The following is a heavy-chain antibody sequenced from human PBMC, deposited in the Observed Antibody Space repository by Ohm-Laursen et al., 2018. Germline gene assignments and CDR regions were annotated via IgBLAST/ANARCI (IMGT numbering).Heavy chain of an antibody. CDR1: GFTFTSYW. Sequence: GSLRLSCAASGFTFTSYWMSWARQAPGKGLEWVANMNGIGSEKYFVDSVRGRLTISRDNAKNSLFLQMNSLRVEDTAVYYCAKGRDLTGGWGQGTLVIVSS. CDR3: AKGRDLTGG. D-gene: IGHD2-8*02. CDR2: MNGIGSEK. J-gene: IGHJ4*02. V-gene: IGHV3-7*01.